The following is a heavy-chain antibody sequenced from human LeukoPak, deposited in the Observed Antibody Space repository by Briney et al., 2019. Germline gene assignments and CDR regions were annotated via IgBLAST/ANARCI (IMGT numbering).Heavy chain of an antibody. D-gene: IGHD4-17*01. J-gene: IGHJ3*02. V-gene: IGHV3-48*03. CDR2: ISSTGGPI. CDR3: ARLTVTTKDAFDI. CDR1: GFTFSSYE. Sequence: GGSLRLSCAASGFTFSSYEMNWVRQAPGKGLEWVSYISSTGGPIYYADSVQGRFTISRDNAKNSLYLQMNSLRAEDTAVYYCARLTVTTKDAFDIWGQGTMVTVSS.